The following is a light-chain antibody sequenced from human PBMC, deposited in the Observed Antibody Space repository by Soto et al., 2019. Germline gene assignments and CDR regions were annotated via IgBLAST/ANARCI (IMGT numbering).Light chain of an antibody. J-gene: IGKJ2*01. CDR1: QSVSSN. Sequence: EIVMTQSPATPSVSPGERATLSCRASQSVSSNLAWYQQKPGQAPRLLIYGASTRATGIPARFSGSGSGTEFTLTISSLQSEDFAVYYCQQYNNTPYTFGQGTKLEIK. V-gene: IGKV3-15*01. CDR2: GAS. CDR3: QQYNNTPYT.